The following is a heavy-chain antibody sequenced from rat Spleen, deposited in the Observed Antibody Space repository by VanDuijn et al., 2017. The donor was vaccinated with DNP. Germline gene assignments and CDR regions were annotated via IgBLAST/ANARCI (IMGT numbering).Heavy chain of an antibody. CDR1: GYSITSNY. CDR2: ISYSGST. V-gene: IGHV3-1*01. Sequence: EVQLQESGSGLVKPSQSLSLTCSVTGYSITSNYWGWIRQFPGNKMEYIGHISYSGSTSYNPSLKSRISITRDTSKNQFFLQLNSVTTEDTATYYCARLGASTYAMDAWGQGTSVTVSS. J-gene: IGHJ4*01. D-gene: IGHD4-1*01. CDR3: ARLGASTYAMDA.